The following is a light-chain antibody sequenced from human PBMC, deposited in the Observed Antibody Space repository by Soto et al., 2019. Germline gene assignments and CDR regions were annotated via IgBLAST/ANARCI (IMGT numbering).Light chain of an antibody. CDR3: QQYGSSPPFT. V-gene: IGKV3-20*01. CDR2: AAS. CDR1: QSVSSSY. Sequence: EIVLTQSPGTLSLSPGERATLSCRASQSVSSSYVACYQQKPGQAPRLLFYAASTTATAIPDRFSGSGSGTDVTLTTSSLEPADFAVYYWQQYGSSPPFTFGPGTKVDIK. J-gene: IGKJ3*01.